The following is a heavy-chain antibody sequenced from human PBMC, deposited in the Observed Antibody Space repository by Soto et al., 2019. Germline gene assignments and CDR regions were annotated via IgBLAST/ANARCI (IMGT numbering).Heavy chain of an antibody. D-gene: IGHD3-22*01. Sequence: QVQLVQSGAEVKKPGSSVKVTCKASGGTFSNYAISWVRQAPGQGLEWMGGIIPLSGTANYAQKFQGRVTITADESTSTAYMELSSLRSEDTAVYYCARVAENYYDSSGYGYGYFDYWGQGTLVTVSS. CDR2: IIPLSGTA. J-gene: IGHJ4*02. V-gene: IGHV1-69*01. CDR3: ARVAENYYDSSGYGYGYFDY. CDR1: GGTFSNYA.